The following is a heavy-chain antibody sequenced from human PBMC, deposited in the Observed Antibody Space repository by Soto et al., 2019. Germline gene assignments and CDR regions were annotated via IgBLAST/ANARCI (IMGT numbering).Heavy chain of an antibody. CDR3: ARVPLGYGSSHYFDF. CDR1: GGSVSSGSFY. V-gene: IGHV4-61*01. J-gene: IGHJ4*02. Sequence: SETLSLTCTVSGGSVSSGSFYWSWIRQPPGKGLEWIGFIYDNRTFNYNASLKSRVTISVDTCKHQFSLKLSSVTAADTAAYYCARVPLGYGSSHYFDFWGQGALVTVSS. D-gene: IGHD6-6*01. CDR2: IYDNRTF.